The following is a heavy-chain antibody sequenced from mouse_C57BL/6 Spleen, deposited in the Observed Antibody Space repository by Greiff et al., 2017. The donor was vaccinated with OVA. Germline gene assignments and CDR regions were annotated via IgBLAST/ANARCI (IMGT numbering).Heavy chain of an antibody. CDR3: ARKEPRLAY. CDR2: IDPEDGET. Sequence: VQLQQSGAELVKPGASVKLSCTASGFNITDYYMHWVKQRPEQGLEWIGRIDPEDGETKYAPKFQGKATITADTSSNTAYLQLSSLTSEDTAVYYCARKEPRLAYWGQGTLVTVSA. CDR1: GFNITDYY. V-gene: IGHV14-2*01. J-gene: IGHJ3*01.